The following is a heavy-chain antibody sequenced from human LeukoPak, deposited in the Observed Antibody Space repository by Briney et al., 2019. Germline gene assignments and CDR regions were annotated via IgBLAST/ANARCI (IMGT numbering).Heavy chain of an antibody. D-gene: IGHD5-18*01. CDR1: GGSISSSSYY. CDR2: IYYSGST. CDR3: AGDRVSSPYGYVGGWFDP. Sequence: SETLFLTCTVSGGSISSSSYYWGWIRQPPGKGLEWIGSIYYSGSTYHNPSLKSRVTISVDTSKNQFSLKLSSVTAADTAVYYCAGDRVSSPYGYVGGWFDPWGQGTLVTVSS. V-gene: IGHV4-39*07. J-gene: IGHJ5*02.